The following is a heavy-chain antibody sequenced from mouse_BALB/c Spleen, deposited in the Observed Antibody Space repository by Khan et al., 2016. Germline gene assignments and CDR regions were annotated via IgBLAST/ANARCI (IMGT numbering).Heavy chain of an antibody. J-gene: IGHJ2*01. Sequence: EVQLQESGPDLVKPSQSLSLTCTVTGYSITSGYNWHWIRQFPGNKLEWMGYIHYSGSTNYNPSLKSRISITRDTSKNQFFLQLNSVTTEDTATYYCGSYSNGSGYDYWGQGTTLTVSS. D-gene: IGHD2-2*01. CDR2: IHYSGST. V-gene: IGHV3-1*02. CDR3: GSYSNGSGYDY. CDR1: GYSITSGYN.